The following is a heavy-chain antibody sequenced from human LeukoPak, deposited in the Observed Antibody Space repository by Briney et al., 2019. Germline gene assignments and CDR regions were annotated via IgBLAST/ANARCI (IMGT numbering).Heavy chain of an antibody. Sequence: SETLSLTCTVSGDSISSYYRSWIRQPPGKGLEWIGYIYYSGTTNYNPSLKSRVTISVDTSRTHFSLKLSSVTAADTAVYYCARHRAAANWFDPWGQGTLVTVSS. CDR3: ARHRAAANWFDP. J-gene: IGHJ5*02. D-gene: IGHD2-2*01. CDR1: GDSISSYY. V-gene: IGHV4-59*08. CDR2: IYYSGTT.